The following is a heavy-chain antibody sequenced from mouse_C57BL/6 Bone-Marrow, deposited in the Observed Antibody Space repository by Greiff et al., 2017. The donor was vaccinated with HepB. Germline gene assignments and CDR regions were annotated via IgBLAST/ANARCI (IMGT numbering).Heavy chain of an antibody. CDR1: GYTFTSYG. D-gene: IGHD1-1*01. CDR2: IYPRSGNT. Sequence: VQLKESGAELARPGASVKLSCKASGYTFTSYGISWVKQRTGQGLEWIGEIYPRSGNTYYNEKFKGKATLTADKSSSTAYMELRSLTSEDSAVYFCARRDSPYGSSLYYAMDYWGQGTSVTVSS. J-gene: IGHJ4*01. V-gene: IGHV1-81*01. CDR3: ARRDSPYGSSLYYAMDY.